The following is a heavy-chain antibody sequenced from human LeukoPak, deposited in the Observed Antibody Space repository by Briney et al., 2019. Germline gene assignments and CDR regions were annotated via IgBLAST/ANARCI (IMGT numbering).Heavy chain of an antibody. J-gene: IGHJ6*03. Sequence: SVKVSCKASGYTFTSYEINWVRQATGQGLEWMGGIIPIFGTANYAQKFQGRVTITTDESTSTAYMELSSLRSEDTAVYYCASSPAVANNGVWGNYYYMDVWGKGTTVTVSS. CDR1: GYTFTSYE. CDR2: IIPIFGTA. CDR3: ASSPAVANNGVWGNYYYMDV. D-gene: IGHD2-8*01. V-gene: IGHV1-69*05.